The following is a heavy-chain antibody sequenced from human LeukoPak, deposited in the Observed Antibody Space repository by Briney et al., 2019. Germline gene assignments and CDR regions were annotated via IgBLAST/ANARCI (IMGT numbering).Heavy chain of an antibody. CDR3: ARGKENGDYSDNWFDP. Sequence: PSETLSLTCAVYGGSFSGYYWSWIRQPPGKGLEWIGEINHSGSTNYNPSLKSRVTISVDTSKNQFSLKLSSVTAADTAVYYCARGKENGDYSDNWFDPWGQGTLVTVSS. CDR2: INHSGST. V-gene: IGHV4-34*01. D-gene: IGHD4-17*01. CDR1: GGSFSGYY. J-gene: IGHJ5*02.